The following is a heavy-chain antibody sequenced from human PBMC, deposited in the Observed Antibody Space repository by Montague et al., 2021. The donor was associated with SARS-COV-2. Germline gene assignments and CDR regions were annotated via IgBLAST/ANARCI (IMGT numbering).Heavy chain of an antibody. J-gene: IGHJ6*02. CDR2: ISYDGSNK. CDR3: ARVLDYCGSGSYPLYYYYGMDV. CDR1: GFTFSSYA. Sequence: SLRLSCAASGFTFSSYAMHWVRQAPGKGLEWVAVISYDGSNKYYADSVKGRFTISRDNSKNTLYLQMNSLRAEDTAVYYCARVLDYCGSGSYPLYYYYGMDVWGQGTTVTVSS. D-gene: IGHD3-10*01. V-gene: IGHV3-30*04.